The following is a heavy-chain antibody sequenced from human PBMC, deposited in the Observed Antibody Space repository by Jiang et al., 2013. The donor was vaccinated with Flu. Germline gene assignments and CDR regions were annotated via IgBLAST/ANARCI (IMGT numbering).Heavy chain of an antibody. D-gene: IGHD3-22*01. CDR1: GGSISSYY. J-gene: IGHJ4*02. CDR2: IYYSGST. V-gene: IGHV4-59*01. CDR3: ALTPYYDSSGWTRWEFDY. Sequence: GLVKPSETLSLTCTVSGGSISSYYWSWIRQPPGKGLEWIGYIYYSGSTNYNPSLKSRVTISVDTSKNQFSLKLSSVTAADTAVYYCALTPYYDSSGWTRWEFDYWGQGTLVTVSS.